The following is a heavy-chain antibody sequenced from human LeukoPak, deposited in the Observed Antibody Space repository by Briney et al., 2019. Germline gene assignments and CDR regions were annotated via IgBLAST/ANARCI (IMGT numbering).Heavy chain of an antibody. Sequence: GGSLRLSCAASGFTFADYAMHWVRQVPGKGLEWVSGISWNSGSIGYADSVEGRFTISRDKNSLYLQMNSLRGADTPLYYCAKGEDMGYSYGFFDYWGQGTLVTVSS. CDR1: GFTFADYA. CDR3: AKGEDMGYSYGFFDY. D-gene: IGHD5-18*01. CDR2: ISWNSGSI. J-gene: IGHJ4*02. V-gene: IGHV3-9*01.